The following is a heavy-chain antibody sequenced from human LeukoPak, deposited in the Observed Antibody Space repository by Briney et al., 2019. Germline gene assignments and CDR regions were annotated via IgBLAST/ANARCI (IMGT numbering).Heavy chain of an antibody. J-gene: IGHJ6*02. CDR3: ARGSGSYEDGMDV. D-gene: IGHD1-26*01. CDR1: GGSISSGGYS. V-gene: IGHV4-30-2*01. Sequence: SETLSLTCAVSGGSISSGGYSWRWIRQPPGKGLEWIGYIYHSGSTYYNPSLKSRVTISVDRSKNQFSLKLSSVTAADTAVYYCARGSGSYEDGMDVWGQGTTVTVSS. CDR2: IYHSGST.